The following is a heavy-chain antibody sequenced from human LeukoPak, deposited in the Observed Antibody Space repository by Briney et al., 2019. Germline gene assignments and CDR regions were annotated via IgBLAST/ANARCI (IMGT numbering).Heavy chain of an antibody. CDR1: GYTFTIYG. Sequence: GASLSASSKASGYTFTIYGISWVRQAPGQGLEWRGWISAYNVNTNYAQNLQGRVTITTDTSTSTAYMEMRSLRSEDTAVYYCAREGGFLKWLSGYGMDVWGQGTPVTVSS. J-gene: IGHJ6*02. CDR2: ISAYNVNT. CDR3: AREGGFLKWLSGYGMDV. V-gene: IGHV1-18*01. D-gene: IGHD3-3*01.